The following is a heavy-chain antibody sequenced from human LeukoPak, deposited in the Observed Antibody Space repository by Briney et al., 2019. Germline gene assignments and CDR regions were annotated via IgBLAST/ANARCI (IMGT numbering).Heavy chain of an antibody. CDR2: IYYSGST. J-gene: IGHJ3*02. CDR1: GGSISSYY. CDR3: ARGGDIVVVVAATPGNAFDI. Sequence: SETLSLTCSVSGGSISSYYWSSIRQPPGKGLEWIGYIYYSGSTNYNPTLKSRVTISVDTSTNQFSLKLSSVTAAATAVYYCARGGDIVVVVAATPGNAFDIWGQGTMVTVSS. D-gene: IGHD2-15*01. V-gene: IGHV4-59*12.